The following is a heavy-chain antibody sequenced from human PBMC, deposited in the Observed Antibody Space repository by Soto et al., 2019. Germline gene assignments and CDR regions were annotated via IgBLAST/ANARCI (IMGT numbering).Heavy chain of an antibody. D-gene: IGHD3-16*01. J-gene: IGHJ5*02. CDR2: IYYSGST. CDR1: GGSISSYY. V-gene: IGHV4-59*01. CDR3: ARIRDYYASPITIRPWFDP. Sequence: SSETLSLTCTVSGGSISSYYLSWIRQPPGKGLEWIGYIYYSGSTNYNPSLKSRVTISVDTSKNQFSLKLSSLTAADTAVYYCARIRDYYASPITIRPWFDPWGQGTLVTVSS.